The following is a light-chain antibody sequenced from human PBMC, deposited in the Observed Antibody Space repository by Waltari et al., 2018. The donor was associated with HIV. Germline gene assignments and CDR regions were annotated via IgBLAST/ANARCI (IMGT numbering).Light chain of an antibody. CDR1: QNINSTY. Sequence: EIVLTQSPGTLSLSPGERATLSCRASQNINSTYLDWYQYTVGQAPRLLSYGASSRATGIPERLSGSGSGTDFTLVFSRLEPEDFALYYCHQYGTSPYTFGQGTKLEIK. CDR3: HQYGTSPYT. CDR2: GAS. J-gene: IGKJ2*01. V-gene: IGKV3-20*01.